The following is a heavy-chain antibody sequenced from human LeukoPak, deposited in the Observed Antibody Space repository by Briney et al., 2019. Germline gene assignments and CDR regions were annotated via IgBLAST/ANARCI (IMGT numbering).Heavy chain of an antibody. CDR1: GFTVSSNY. CDR2: IYSGGST. V-gene: IGHV3-53*01. Sequence: PGGALRLSCAASGFTVSSNYMTWVGPAPGKGLEWGSVIYSGGSTYYADSVKGRFTISRDNSKNTLYLQMNSLRAEDPAVYYCARDAKGYSYGFDYWGQGTLVTVSS. D-gene: IGHD5-18*01. J-gene: IGHJ4*02. CDR3: ARDAKGYSYGFDY.